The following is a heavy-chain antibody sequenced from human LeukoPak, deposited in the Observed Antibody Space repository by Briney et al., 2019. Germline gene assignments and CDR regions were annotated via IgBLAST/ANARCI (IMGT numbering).Heavy chain of an antibody. CDR1: GGTLSSYA. Sequence: RRASVKVSCKPSGGTLSSYAISWVRQAPGQGREWMGGIIPIFGTANYAQKFQGRITITADESTSTAYMELSSLRSEDTAVYYCARAGAGIAARPGWFDPWGQGTLVTVSS. J-gene: IGHJ5*02. V-gene: IGHV1-69*13. D-gene: IGHD6-6*01. CDR3: ARAGAGIAARPGWFDP. CDR2: IIPIFGTA.